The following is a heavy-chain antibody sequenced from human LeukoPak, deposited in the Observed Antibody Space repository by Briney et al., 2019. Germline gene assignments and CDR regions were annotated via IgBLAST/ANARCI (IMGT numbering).Heavy chain of an antibody. CDR1: GYSISSGYY. CDR2: IYHSGSA. D-gene: IGHD6-19*01. V-gene: IGHV4-38-2*02. Sequence: SETLSLTCTVSGYSISSGYYWGWIRQPPGKGLEWIGSIYHSGSAYYNPSLKSRVTISVGTSKNQFSLKLSSVTAADTAVYYCARDVVAVAGTGFDYWGQGTLVTVSS. CDR3: ARDVVAVAGTGFDY. J-gene: IGHJ4*02.